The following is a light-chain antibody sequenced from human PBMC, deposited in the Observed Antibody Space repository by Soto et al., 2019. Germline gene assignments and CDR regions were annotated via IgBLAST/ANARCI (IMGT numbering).Light chain of an antibody. CDR1: KLGDKY. CDR3: QAWDNSLV. J-gene: IGLJ2*01. CDR2: QDS. V-gene: IGLV3-1*01. Sequence: SYELTQPPSVSVSPGQTASITCSGDKLGDKYACWYQQKPGQSPVLVIYQDSKRPSGIPERFSGSNSGNTATLTIRGTQAMDEADYYCQAWDNSLVFGGGTKLTVL.